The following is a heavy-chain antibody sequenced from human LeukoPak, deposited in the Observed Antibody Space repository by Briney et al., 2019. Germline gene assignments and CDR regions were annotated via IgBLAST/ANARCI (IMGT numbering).Heavy chain of an antibody. CDR3: AKDKDDILTGYYTY. Sequence: GRSLRLSCAASGFTFDDYAMHWVRHAPGKGLEWVSGISWNSGSIGYADSVKGRFTISRDNAKNSLYLQMNSLRAEDTALYYCAKDKDDILTGYYTYWGQGTLVTVSS. J-gene: IGHJ4*02. CDR2: ISWNSGSI. V-gene: IGHV3-9*01. CDR1: GFTFDDYA. D-gene: IGHD3-9*01.